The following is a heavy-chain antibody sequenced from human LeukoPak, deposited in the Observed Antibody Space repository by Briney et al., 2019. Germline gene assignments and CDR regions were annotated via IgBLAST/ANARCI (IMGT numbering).Heavy chain of an antibody. Sequence: ASVKLSCTASGYTLTSNFIHWVRRSPGHGLEWMGIINPSGGSPTYAQRFQGRVTMTRDPSTSTVYMELSSLRSEDTAVYYCARETGSLDYWGQGSLVTVSS. J-gene: IGHJ4*02. CDR2: INPSGGSP. CDR3: ARETGSLDY. V-gene: IGHV1-46*01. CDR1: GYTLTSNF. D-gene: IGHD1-1*01.